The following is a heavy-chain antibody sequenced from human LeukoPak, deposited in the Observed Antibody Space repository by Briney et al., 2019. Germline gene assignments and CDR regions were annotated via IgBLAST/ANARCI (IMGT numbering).Heavy chain of an antibody. V-gene: IGHV1-2*06. J-gene: IGHJ4*02. CDR3: ARDGRANCSGGSCSLLLFDY. D-gene: IGHD2-15*01. CDR2: MNPNSGGT. CDR1: EYTFTGYQ. Sequence: ASVKVSCKASEYTFTGYQMHWVRQAPGQGLEWMGRMNPNSGGTDYAQKFQGRVTMTRDTSISTAYMELSSLRSEDTAVYYCARDGRANCSGGSCSLLLFDYWGQGTLVTVSS.